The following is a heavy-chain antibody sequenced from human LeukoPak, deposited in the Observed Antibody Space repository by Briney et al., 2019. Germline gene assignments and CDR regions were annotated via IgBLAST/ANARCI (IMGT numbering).Heavy chain of an antibody. CDR2: IYPGDSET. J-gene: IGHJ4*02. V-gene: IGHV5-51*01. CDR3: ARSVGATPLDY. CDR1: GYSFTSYW. D-gene: IGHD1-26*01. Sequence: GESLQISCKGSGYSFTSYWIGWVRQMPGKGLEWMGIIYPGDSETTYSPSFQGQVTISADKSISTAYLQWSSLTASDTAMYYCARSVGATPLDYWGQGTPVTVSS.